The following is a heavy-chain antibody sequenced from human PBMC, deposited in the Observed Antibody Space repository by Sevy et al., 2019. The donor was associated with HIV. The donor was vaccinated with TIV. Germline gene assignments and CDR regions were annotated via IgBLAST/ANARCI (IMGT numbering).Heavy chain of an antibody. Sequence: GGSLRLSCAASGFTFSSYSMNWVRQAPGKGLEWVSSISSSSSYIYYADSVKGRFTISRDNAKNSLYLIMNSLRAEDTAVYYCARDMGSSWAGSYYYYYGMDVWGQGTTVTVSS. J-gene: IGHJ6*02. CDR1: GFTFSSYS. CDR3: ARDMGSSWAGSYYYYYGMDV. D-gene: IGHD6-13*01. V-gene: IGHV3-21*01. CDR2: ISSSSSYI.